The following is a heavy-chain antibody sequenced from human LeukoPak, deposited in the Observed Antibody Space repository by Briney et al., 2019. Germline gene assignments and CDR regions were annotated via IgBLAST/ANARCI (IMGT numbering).Heavy chain of an antibody. Sequence: PSETLSLTCAVYGGSFSGYYWSWIRQPPGKGLEWIGEINHSGSTNYNPSLKSRVTISVDTSKNQFFLKLSSVTAADTAVYYCARWEAVAAPRGPYDYWGQGTLVTVSS. CDR2: INHSGST. CDR1: GGSFSGYY. J-gene: IGHJ4*02. V-gene: IGHV4-34*01. D-gene: IGHD6-19*01. CDR3: ARWEAVAAPRGPYDY.